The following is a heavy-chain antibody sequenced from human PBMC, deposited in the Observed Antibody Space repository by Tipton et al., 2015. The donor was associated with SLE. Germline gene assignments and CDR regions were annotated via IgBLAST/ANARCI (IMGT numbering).Heavy chain of an antibody. CDR1: GFTFGDYA. V-gene: IGHV3-49*03. D-gene: IGHD6-19*01. CDR3: TREAYSSGFDAFDI. Sequence: SLRLSCTASGFTFGDYAMSWFRQAPGKGLEWVGFIRSKAYGGTTEYAASAKGRFTISRDDSKSIAYLQMNSLKTEDTAVYYCTREAYSSGFDAFDIWGQGTTVTVSS. CDR2: IRSKAYGGTT. J-gene: IGHJ3*02.